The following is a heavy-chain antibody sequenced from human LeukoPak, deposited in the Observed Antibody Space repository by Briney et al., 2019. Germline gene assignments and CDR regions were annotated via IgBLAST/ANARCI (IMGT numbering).Heavy chain of an antibody. V-gene: IGHV1-18*01. D-gene: IGHD6-19*01. CDR3: ARVRGSSGWYYFDY. CDR2: ISAYNGNT. Sequence: ASVKVSCKASGYTFTSYGISWVRQAPGQGLEWMGWISAYNGNTNYAQKLQGRVTMTTDTSTSTAYMELRSLRSDDTAAYYCARVRGSSGWYYFDYWGQGTLVTVSS. CDR1: GYTFTSYG. J-gene: IGHJ4*02.